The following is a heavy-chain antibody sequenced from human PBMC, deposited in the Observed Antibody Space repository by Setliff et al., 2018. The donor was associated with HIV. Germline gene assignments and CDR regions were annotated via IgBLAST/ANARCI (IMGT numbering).Heavy chain of an antibody. CDR3: ARGLWSSGGPIYFDF. Sequence: PSETLSLTCTVSGYSISSGYYWSWVRQPPGKGLEWIGYISYSGSTKYNPSLKSRVTLSVNTSKNQFSLKLNSVTAADTAVYYCARGLWSSGGPIYFDFWGQGTLVTVSS. CDR1: GYSISSGYY. V-gene: IGHV4-61*01. CDR2: ISYSGST. J-gene: IGHJ4*02. D-gene: IGHD6-19*01.